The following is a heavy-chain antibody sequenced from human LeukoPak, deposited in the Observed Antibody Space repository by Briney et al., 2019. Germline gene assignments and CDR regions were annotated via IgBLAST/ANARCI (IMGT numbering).Heavy chain of an antibody. Sequence: GGSLRLSCAASGFTFSSYSMNWVRQAPGKGLEWVSSISSSSSYIYYADSVKGRFTISRDNAKNSLYLQMNSLRAEDTAVYYCARERSSSRKRNDYWGQGTLVTVSS. J-gene: IGHJ4*02. CDR3: ARERSSSRKRNDY. CDR2: ISSSSSYI. D-gene: IGHD6-6*01. V-gene: IGHV3-21*01. CDR1: GFTFSSYS.